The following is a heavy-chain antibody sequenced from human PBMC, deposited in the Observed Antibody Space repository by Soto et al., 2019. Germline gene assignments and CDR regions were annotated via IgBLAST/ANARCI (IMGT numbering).Heavy chain of an antibody. D-gene: IGHD5-18*01. J-gene: IGHJ6*02. CDR1: GFTVSSNY. V-gene: IGHV3-53*04. CDR3: LTINSYGPPGSGYYYGMDV. CDR2: IYSGGST. Sequence: EVQLVESGGGLVQPGGSLRLSCSASGFTVSSNYMSWVRQAPGKGPEWVSVIYSGGSTYYADSVKGRFTISRHNSKNTLYLQMNSLRAEYTAVYYCLTINSYGPPGSGYYYGMDVWGQGTTVTVSS.